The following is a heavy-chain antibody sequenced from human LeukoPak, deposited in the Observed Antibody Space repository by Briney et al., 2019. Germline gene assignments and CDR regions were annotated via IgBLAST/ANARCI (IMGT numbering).Heavy chain of an antibody. Sequence: GESLKISCKGSGFSFTTSWIGWVRQMPGKGLEWMGIIYPGDSDTRYYPSFQGQVTISADKSISTAHLQWRSLKAADTAMYYCARHLGGYPSYYFDNWGQGTLVTVSS. CDR1: GFSFTTSW. J-gene: IGHJ4*02. D-gene: IGHD3-22*01. CDR3: ARHLGGYPSYYFDN. V-gene: IGHV5-51*01. CDR2: IYPGDSDT.